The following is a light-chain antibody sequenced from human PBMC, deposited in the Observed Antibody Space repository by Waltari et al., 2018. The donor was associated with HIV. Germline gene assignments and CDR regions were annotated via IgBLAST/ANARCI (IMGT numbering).Light chain of an antibody. Sequence: QSVMTQPPSVSAAPGQKVTISCSGGISNVGENYVSWYQQVPGEAPKLLIYENNKRPSGIPDRFSGSKSGTSATLDITGLQTGDEADYYCGTWDSSLSAYVFGTGTKVPVL. CDR1: ISNVGENY. CDR2: ENN. V-gene: IGLV1-51*01. J-gene: IGLJ1*01. CDR3: GTWDSSLSAYV.